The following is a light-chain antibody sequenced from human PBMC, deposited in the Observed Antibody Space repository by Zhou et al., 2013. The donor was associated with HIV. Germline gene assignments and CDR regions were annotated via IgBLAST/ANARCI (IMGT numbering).Light chain of an antibody. CDR1: QSVNSGS. CDR3: HQYGTSPWT. CDR2: GAS. J-gene: IGKJ1*01. V-gene: IGKV3-20*01. Sequence: ENVLTQSPGTLSLSPGDRATLSCRASQSVNSGSLAWYQQIPHQAPRLLIYGASSRATGIPDRFSGSGSETDFTLTISRLEPEDFAVYYCHQYGTSPWTFGQGTKVEIK.